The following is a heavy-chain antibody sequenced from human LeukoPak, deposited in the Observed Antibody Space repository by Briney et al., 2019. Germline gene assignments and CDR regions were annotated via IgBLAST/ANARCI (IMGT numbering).Heavy chain of an antibody. Sequence: GGSLRLSCAASGFTFSSYSMNWVRQAPGKGLEWVSSISSSSSYIYYADSVKGRFTISRDNAKNSLYLQMNSLRAKDTAVYYCARAVAVVFFDYWGQGTLVTVSS. V-gene: IGHV3-21*01. J-gene: IGHJ4*02. D-gene: IGHD6-19*01. CDR1: GFTFSSYS. CDR2: ISSSSSYI. CDR3: ARAVAVVFFDY.